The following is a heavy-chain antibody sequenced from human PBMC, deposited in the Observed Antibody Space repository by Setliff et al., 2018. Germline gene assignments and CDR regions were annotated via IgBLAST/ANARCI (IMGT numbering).Heavy chain of an antibody. J-gene: IGHJ6*03. V-gene: IGHV1-18*01. CDR3: ARVFFGVNDGLYHYFYMDI. CDR1: DYTFTSYG. D-gene: IGHD3-10*01. Sequence: ASVKVSCKAYDYTFTSYGISWVRQAPGQGLEWMGWISAYNGNTNYAQKLQGRVTMTTDTSTRTTYMELRSLRSDDTAVYYCARVFFGVNDGLYHYFYMDIWGKGTTVTVSS. CDR2: ISAYNGNT.